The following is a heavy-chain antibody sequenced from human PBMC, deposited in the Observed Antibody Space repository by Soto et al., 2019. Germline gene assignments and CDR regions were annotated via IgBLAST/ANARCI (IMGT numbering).Heavy chain of an antibody. V-gene: IGHV1-3*04. CDR3: ERDIRLGYSSGYQH. Sequence: ASVKVSCKASGYTFTSYDINWVRQATGQRLEWMGWINTSNGNTKYSQKFQGRVTITSDTSASTAYMDLSSLRSEDTAVYYCERDIRLGYSSGYQHWGQGTLVTVSS. J-gene: IGHJ1*01. CDR2: INTSNGNT. CDR1: GYTFTSYD. D-gene: IGHD5-18*01.